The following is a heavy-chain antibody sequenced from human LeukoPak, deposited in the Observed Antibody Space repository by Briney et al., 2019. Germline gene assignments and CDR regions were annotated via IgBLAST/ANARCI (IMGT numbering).Heavy chain of an antibody. J-gene: IGHJ5*02. Sequence: ASVKVSCKASGYTFTSYDIYWVRQATGQGLEWMGWMNPNSGNTGYAQKFQGRVTMTRNTSISTAYMELSSLRSEDTAVYYCARGVGRLSGTTDWFDPWGQGTLVTVSS. CDR3: ARGVGRLSGTTDWFDP. V-gene: IGHV1-8*01. CDR2: MNPNSGNT. CDR1: GYTFTSYD. D-gene: IGHD1-7*01.